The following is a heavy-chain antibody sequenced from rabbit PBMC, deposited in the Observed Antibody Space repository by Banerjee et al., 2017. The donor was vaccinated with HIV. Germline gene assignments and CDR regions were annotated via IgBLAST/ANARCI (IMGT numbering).Heavy chain of an antibody. CDR1: GFSFSTYY. CDR3: AREDDDYGDFKL. CDR2: MHGGKAVT. Sequence: QLEESGGDLVKPGASLTLTCTASGFSFSTYYMCWVRQAPGKGLEWIGIMHGGKAVTDYASWVNGRFTISSDNAQNTVDLQMNSLTEADTATYFCAREDDDYGDFKLWGPGTLVTVS. D-gene: IGHD2-1*01. V-gene: IGHV1S7*01. J-gene: IGHJ4*01.